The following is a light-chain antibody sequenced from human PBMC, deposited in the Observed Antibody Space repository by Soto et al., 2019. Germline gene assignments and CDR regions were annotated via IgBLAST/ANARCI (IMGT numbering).Light chain of an antibody. J-gene: IGLJ1*01. CDR3: LLSYNGPYV. CDR2: DTT. V-gene: IGLV7-46*01. Sequence: QAVVTQEPSLTVSPGGTVTLTCGSSTEAVTNGHYPYWFQQKPGQAPRTLIYDTTNRHSWTPARFSGSLLGGKAALTLSGAQPEDEAEYYCLLSYNGPYVFGTGTKVTV. CDR1: TEAVTNGHY.